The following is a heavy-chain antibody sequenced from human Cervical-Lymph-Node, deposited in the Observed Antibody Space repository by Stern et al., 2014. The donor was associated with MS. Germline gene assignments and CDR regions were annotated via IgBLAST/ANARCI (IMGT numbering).Heavy chain of an antibody. J-gene: IGHJ4*02. CDR3: ARDHVPLASVVSATLSYY. CDR2: ISSSSRNI. Sequence: EVQLVESGGGLVKPGGSLRLSCVASGFTFSDYSMTWVRQAPGQGLEWVSSISSSSRNIYYADSVKGGFTISRDNAKNALFLQMSSLRAEDTAVYYCARDHVPLASVVSATLSYYWGRGTLVTVSS. D-gene: IGHD2/OR15-2a*01. CDR1: GFTFSDYS. V-gene: IGHV3-21*01.